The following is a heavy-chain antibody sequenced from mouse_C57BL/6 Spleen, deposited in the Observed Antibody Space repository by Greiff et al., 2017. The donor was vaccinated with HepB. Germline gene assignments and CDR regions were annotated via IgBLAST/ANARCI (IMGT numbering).Heavy chain of an antibody. Sequence: QVQLQQSGAELAKPGASVKLSCKASGYTFTSYWMHWVKQRPGQGLEWIGYINPSSGYTKYNQKFKDKATLTADKSSSTAYMQLSSLTYEDSAVYYCAITTVVATRYFDVWGTGTTVTVSS. V-gene: IGHV1-7*01. CDR2: INPSSGYT. D-gene: IGHD1-1*01. CDR1: GYTFTSYW. J-gene: IGHJ1*03. CDR3: AITTVVATRYFDV.